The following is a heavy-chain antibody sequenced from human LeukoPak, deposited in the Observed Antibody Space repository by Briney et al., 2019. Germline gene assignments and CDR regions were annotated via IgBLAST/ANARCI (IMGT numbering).Heavy chain of an antibody. CDR3: ARLITVVDDAFDI. J-gene: IGHJ3*02. V-gene: IGHV4-39*01. Sequence: SETLSLTCTVSGGSIRSSSNYWGWVRQPPGKGLEWIANIYYTGSTYYNPSLKSRVTISVDTSRNQFSLKLNSVTAADTAVYYCARLITVVDDAFDIWGQGTMVTVSS. CDR2: IYYTGST. D-gene: IGHD2-15*01. CDR1: GGSIRSSSNY.